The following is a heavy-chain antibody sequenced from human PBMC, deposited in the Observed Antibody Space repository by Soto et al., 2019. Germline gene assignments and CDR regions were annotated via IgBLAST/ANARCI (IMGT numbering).Heavy chain of an antibody. CDR1: GGSISSSNW. Sequence: QVQLQESGPGLVKPSGTLSLTCAVSGGSISSSNWWSWVRQPPGKGLEWIGEIYHSGSTNYNPSPMSRVTISVDKSTNQFSLQLSSVTAADTAVYYCARVWTTVTNWFDPWGQGTLVTVSS. V-gene: IGHV4-4*02. CDR3: ARVWTTVTNWFDP. J-gene: IGHJ5*02. D-gene: IGHD4-17*01. CDR2: IYHSGST.